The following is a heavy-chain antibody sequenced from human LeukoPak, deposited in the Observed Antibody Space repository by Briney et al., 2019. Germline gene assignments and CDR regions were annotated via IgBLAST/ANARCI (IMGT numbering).Heavy chain of an antibody. Sequence: SQTLSLTCTVSGGSTSSGDYYWSWIRQPPGKGLEWIGYIYYSGSTYYNPSLKSRVTISVDTSKNQFSLKLSSVTAADTAVYYCARYQPPEENVVVVAATESQTFDYWGQGTLVTVSS. CDR3: ARYQPPEENVVVVAATESQTFDY. J-gene: IGHJ4*02. CDR1: GGSTSSGDYY. V-gene: IGHV4-30-4*01. D-gene: IGHD2-15*01. CDR2: IYYSGST.